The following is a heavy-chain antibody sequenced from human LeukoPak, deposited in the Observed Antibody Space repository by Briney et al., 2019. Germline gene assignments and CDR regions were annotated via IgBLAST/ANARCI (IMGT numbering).Heavy chain of an antibody. D-gene: IGHD3-22*01. V-gene: IGHV4-34*01. J-gene: IGHJ4*02. CDR3: ARMPGYYYDSSGYYDY. CDR2: INHSGST. CDR1: GGSFSGYY. Sequence: SETLSLTCAVYGGSFSGYYWSWIRQPPGKGLEWIGEINHSGSTNYNPSLKSRVTISVDTSKNQFSLKLSSVTAADTAVYYCARMPGYYYDSSGYYDYWGQGTLVTVSS.